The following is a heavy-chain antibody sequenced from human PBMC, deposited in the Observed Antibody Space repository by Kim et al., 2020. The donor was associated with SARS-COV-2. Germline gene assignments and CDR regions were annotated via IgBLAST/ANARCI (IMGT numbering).Heavy chain of an antibody. J-gene: IGHJ5*01. Sequence: GGSLRLSCVASGFSFDDSAMHWVRQAPGKCLEWVSAINYNSGTIGYADSVKGRFTISRDNAKNSLYLQMNSLRDEDTALYYCAKARLTDSNGFDTWGQGTLVTVSS. V-gene: IGHV3-9*01. CDR3: AKARLTDSNGFDT. D-gene: IGHD6-25*01. CDR2: INYNSGTI. CDR1: GFSFDDSA.